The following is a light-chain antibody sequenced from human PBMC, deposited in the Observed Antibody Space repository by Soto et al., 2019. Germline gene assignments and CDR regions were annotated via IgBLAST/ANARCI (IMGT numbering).Light chain of an antibody. CDR3: QQYGFLLRR. V-gene: IGKV3-20*01. CDR1: QSVSSNY. Sequence: EMVCTQSPCTLSLSPGERATLSCRASQSVSSNYLAWYQLKPGQAPRLLIYGASSRATGIPDRFSGSGSGTDFTLTISSLDPEDFAVYFCQQYGFLLRRFGQVGKVDIK. CDR2: GAS. J-gene: IGKJ1*01.